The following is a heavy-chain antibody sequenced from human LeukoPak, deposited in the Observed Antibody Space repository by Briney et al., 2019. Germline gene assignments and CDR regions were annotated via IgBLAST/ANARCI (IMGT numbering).Heavy chain of an antibody. D-gene: IGHD3-3*01. CDR2: IKTDGSEK. V-gene: IGHV3-7*01. Sequence: GGSLRLSCEGSGFTFSNYWMGWVRQAPGKGLQWVANIKTDGSEKYYVDSVKGRFTISRDNAKNSPYLQMNSLRAEDTAVYYCAKDQSRYDFWSGPENWGQGTLVTVSS. CDR1: GFTFSNYW. CDR3: AKDQSRYDFWSGPEN. J-gene: IGHJ4*02.